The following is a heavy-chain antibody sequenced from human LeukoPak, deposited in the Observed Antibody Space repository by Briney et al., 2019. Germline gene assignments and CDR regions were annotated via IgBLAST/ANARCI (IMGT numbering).Heavy chain of an antibody. CDR2: IYTSGST. Sequence: PSQTLSLTCTVSGGSIYSGSYYWSWIRQPAGKGLEWIGRIYTSGSTNYNPSLKSRVTISVDTSKNQFSLKLSSVTAADTAVYYCARGELVLRFLEWFTPFDPWGQGTLVTVSS. V-gene: IGHV4-61*02. CDR1: GGSIYSGSYY. J-gene: IGHJ5*02. D-gene: IGHD3-3*01. CDR3: ARGELVLRFLEWFTPFDP.